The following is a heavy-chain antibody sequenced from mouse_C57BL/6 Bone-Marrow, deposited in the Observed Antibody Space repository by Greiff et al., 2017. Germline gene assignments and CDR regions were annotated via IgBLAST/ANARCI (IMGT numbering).Heavy chain of an antibody. V-gene: IGHV1-26*01. Sequence: EVQLQQSGPELVKPGASVKISCKASGYTFTDYYMNWVKQSHGKSLEWIGDINSNNGGTSYNQKFKGKATLTVDKSSSTAYMELRSLTSEDSAVYYCAYSYYAMDYWGQGTSVTVSS. CDR2: INSNNGGT. J-gene: IGHJ4*01. CDR3: AYSYYAMDY. CDR1: GYTFTDYY.